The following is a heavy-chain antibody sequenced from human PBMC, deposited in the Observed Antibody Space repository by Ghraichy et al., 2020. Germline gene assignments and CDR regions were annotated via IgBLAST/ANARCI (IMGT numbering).Heavy chain of an antibody. CDR3: ASELQWLPNGSFIDY. D-gene: IGHD6-19*01. CDR1: GFTVSSNY. CDR2: IYSGGSA. Sequence: GGSLRLSCAASGFTVSSNYMSWVRQAPGKGLEWVSVIYSGGSAYYADSVKGRFTISRDNSKNTLYLQMNSLRAEDTAVYYCASELQWLPNGSFIDYWGQGTLVTVSS. J-gene: IGHJ4*02. V-gene: IGHV3-66*01.